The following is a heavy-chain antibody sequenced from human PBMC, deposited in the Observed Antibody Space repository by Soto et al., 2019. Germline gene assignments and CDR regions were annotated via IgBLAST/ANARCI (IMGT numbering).Heavy chain of an antibody. V-gene: IGHV3-23*01. J-gene: IGHJ4*02. CDR2: INNSGGST. D-gene: IGHD4-17*01. CDR3: AKGVYGYYT. CDR1: GFTFSSYA. Sequence: EVRLLESGGGLVQPGASLRLSCTASGFTFSSYAMTWVRQAPGKGLEWVSGINNSGGSTFYADSVKGRFTISRDNSNNKLYLQMSSLRAEDTAVYYCAKGVYGYYTWGQGALVTVSS.